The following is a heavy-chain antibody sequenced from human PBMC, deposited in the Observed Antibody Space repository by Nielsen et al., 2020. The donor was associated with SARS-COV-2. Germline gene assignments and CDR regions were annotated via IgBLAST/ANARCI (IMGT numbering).Heavy chain of an antibody. J-gene: IGHJ6*02. CDR1: GYTFTSYY. Sequence: ASVKVSCKASGYTFTSYYMHWVRQAPGQGLEWMGIINPSGGSTSYAQKFQGRVTMTRDTSTSTVYMELSRLRSDDTAVYYCARVVVAGYGMDVWGQGTTVTVSS. CDR3: ARVVVAGYGMDV. D-gene: IGHD2-15*01. V-gene: IGHV1-46*01. CDR2: INPSGGST.